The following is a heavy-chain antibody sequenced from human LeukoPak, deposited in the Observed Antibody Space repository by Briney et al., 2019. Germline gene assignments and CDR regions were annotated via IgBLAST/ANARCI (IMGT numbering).Heavy chain of an antibody. V-gene: IGHV4-34*01. D-gene: IGHD1-26*01. CDR3: ARGVGATEIDAFDI. CDR1: GGSFSGYY. CDR2: INHSGST. Sequence: PSETLSLTCAVYGGSFSGYYWSWIRQPPGKGLEWIGEINHSGSTNYNPSLKSRVTISVDTSKNQFSLKLSSVTAADTAVYYCARGVGATEIDAFDIWGQRTMVTVSS. J-gene: IGHJ3*02.